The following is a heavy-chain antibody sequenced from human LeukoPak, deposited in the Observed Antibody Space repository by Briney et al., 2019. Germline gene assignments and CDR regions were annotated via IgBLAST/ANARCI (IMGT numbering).Heavy chain of an antibody. V-gene: IGHV7-4-1*02. CDR1: GYTFTSYA. Sequence: ASVRVSCKASGYTFTSYAMNWVRQAPGQGLEWMGWINTNTGNPTYAQGSTGRFVFSLDTSVSTAYLQISSLKAEDTAVYYCARDRSSSGWLVEWGFDYWGQGTLVTVSS. CDR2: INTNTGNP. CDR3: ARDRSSSGWLVEWGFDY. D-gene: IGHD6-19*01. J-gene: IGHJ4*02.